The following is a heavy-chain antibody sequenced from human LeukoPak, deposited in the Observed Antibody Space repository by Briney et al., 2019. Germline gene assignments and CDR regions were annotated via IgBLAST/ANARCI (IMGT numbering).Heavy chain of an antibody. CDR2: ISGSGGST. CDR1: GFTFSSYA. CDR3: AKSQDGGRLFHFDY. D-gene: IGHD1-26*01. J-gene: IGHJ4*02. V-gene: IGHV3-23*01. Sequence: GGSLRLSCAASGFTFSSYAMSWVRQAPGKGLEWVSVISGSGGSTYSAASVKGRFTISRDNSKNTLYLQMNSLRAEDTDVYFCAKSQDGGRLFHFDYWGQGTLVTVSS.